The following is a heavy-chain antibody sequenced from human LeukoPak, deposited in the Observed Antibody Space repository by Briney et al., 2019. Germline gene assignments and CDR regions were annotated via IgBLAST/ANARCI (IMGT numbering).Heavy chain of an antibody. CDR1: GFTFSSYA. D-gene: IGHD6-19*01. V-gene: IGHV3-30*04. Sequence: GGSLRLSCAASGFTFSSYAMHWVRQAPGKGLEWVAVISYDGSNKYYADSVKGRFTISRDNSKNTLYLQMNSLRAEDTAVYYCAREGYSSGWYPLHYYYYGMDVWGQGTTVTVSS. J-gene: IGHJ6*02. CDR3: AREGYSSGWYPLHYYYYGMDV. CDR2: ISYDGSNK.